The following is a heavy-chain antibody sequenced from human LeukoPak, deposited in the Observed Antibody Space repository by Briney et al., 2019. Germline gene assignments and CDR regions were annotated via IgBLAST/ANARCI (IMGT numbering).Heavy chain of an antibody. J-gene: IGHJ5*02. CDR1: GYSFTSYW. Sequence: RGESLKIPCKGSGYSFTSYWIGWVRQMPGKGLEWMGIIYPGDSDTRYSPSFQGQVTISADKSISTAYLQWSSLKASDTAMYYCAGSPSHYYYDSSGYLRPNWFDPWGQGTLVTVSS. CDR2: IYPGDSDT. CDR3: AGSPSHYYYDSSGYLRPNWFDP. D-gene: IGHD3-22*01. V-gene: IGHV5-51*01.